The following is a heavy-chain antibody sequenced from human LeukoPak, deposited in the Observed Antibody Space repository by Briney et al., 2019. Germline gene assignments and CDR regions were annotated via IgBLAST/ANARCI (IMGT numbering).Heavy chain of an antibody. CDR3: ARDLVTVTKGFDI. V-gene: IGHV4-59*11. Sequence: SETLSLTCAVSGDSFSSHYWTWIRQSPGTGLEWIGYISHIGRTNYNPSLKSRVTISIDTSKHQFSLRLWSVPAADTAVYYCARDLVTVTKGFDIWGQGTMVSVSS. CDR2: ISHIGRT. D-gene: IGHD4-17*01. J-gene: IGHJ3*02. CDR1: GDSFSSHY.